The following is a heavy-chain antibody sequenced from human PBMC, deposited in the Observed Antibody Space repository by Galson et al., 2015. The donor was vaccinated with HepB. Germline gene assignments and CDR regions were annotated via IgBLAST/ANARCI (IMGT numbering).Heavy chain of an antibody. V-gene: IGHV3-15*01. Sequence: SLRHSCAASGFTFSYAWMNWVPQALGKELEWVGHIKSKSDGGTTDYAAPVKGRFTISRDDSQNTLYLQMHSLKTEDTAVYYCRAFYHYYAMDVWGQGTTVTVSS. CDR3: RAFYHYYAMDV. CDR1: GFTFSYAW. J-gene: IGHJ6*02. CDR2: IKSKSDGGTT.